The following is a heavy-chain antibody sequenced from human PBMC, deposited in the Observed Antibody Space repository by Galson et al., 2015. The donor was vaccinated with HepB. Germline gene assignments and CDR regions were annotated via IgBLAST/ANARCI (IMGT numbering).Heavy chain of an antibody. J-gene: IGHJ4*02. CDR3: ARHLVEWELHYFDY. CDR2: IYYSGST. D-gene: IGHD1-26*01. CDR1: GGSISSSSYY. V-gene: IGHV4-39*01. Sequence: ETLSLTCTVSGGSISSSSYYWGWIRQPPGKGLEWIGSIYYSGSTYYNPSLKSRVTISVDTSKNQFSLKLSSVTAADTAVYYCARHLVEWELHYFDYWGQGTLVTVSS.